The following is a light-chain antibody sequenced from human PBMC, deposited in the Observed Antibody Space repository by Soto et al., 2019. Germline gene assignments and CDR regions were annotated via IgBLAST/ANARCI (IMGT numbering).Light chain of an antibody. CDR3: ASFRSGTILV. V-gene: IGLV2-14*01. Sequence: QSALTQPASVSGSPGQSVTISCTGPRSDIGDSNFISWYQHSPGKATRLLIYEVNNRPSGVSRRFSGSKAGNTASLTISGLLEDDEADYFCASFRSGTILVFGSGTKLTVL. J-gene: IGLJ1*01. CDR1: RSDIGDSNF. CDR2: EVN.